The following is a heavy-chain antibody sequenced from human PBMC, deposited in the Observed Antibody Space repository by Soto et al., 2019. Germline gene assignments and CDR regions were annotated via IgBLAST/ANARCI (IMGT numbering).Heavy chain of an antibody. V-gene: IGHV1-69*12. Sequence: QVQLVQSGAEVKKPGSSVKVSCKASGATLNTFINYGITWVRQAPGQGLEWMGGIIPVFGTANYAQKFQGRVTISADESTRTAYMELSRLTSEDTAVYYCARGAATKIVVVMYYAFEIWGQGTMVTVSS. CDR2: IIPVFGTA. D-gene: IGHD3-22*01. CDR3: ARGAATKIVVVMYYAFEI. J-gene: IGHJ3*02. CDR1: GATLNTFINYG.